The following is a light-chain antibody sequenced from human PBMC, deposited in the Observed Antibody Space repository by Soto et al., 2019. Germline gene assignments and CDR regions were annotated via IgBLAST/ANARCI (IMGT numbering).Light chain of an antibody. CDR3: SSYTSSSTRHV. V-gene: IGLV2-14*03. Sequence: QSALTQPASVSGSPGQSITISCTGTSSDVGGYNYVSWYQQHPGRAPKLMIYDVGNRPSGVSNRFSGSKSGNTASLTISGLQAEDEADYYCSSYTSSSTRHVFGTGTKLTVL. CDR1: SSDVGGYNY. CDR2: DVG. J-gene: IGLJ1*01.